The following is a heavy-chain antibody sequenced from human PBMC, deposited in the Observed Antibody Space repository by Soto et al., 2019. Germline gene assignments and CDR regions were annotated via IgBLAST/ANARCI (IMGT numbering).Heavy chain of an antibody. CDR3: ARGATYYYESSGYYRGWDWFDP. J-gene: IGHJ5*02. Sequence: QVQLVQSGAEVKKPGSSVKVSCKASGGTFSSYAISWVRQAPGQGLEWMGGIIPIFGTANYAQKFQGRVTSTADEAASTGYMERSSLRSEDTAGYDCARGATYYYESSGYYRGWDWFDPGGQGTLVTVSS. CDR2: IIPIFGTA. V-gene: IGHV1-69*01. D-gene: IGHD3-22*01. CDR1: GGTFSSYA.